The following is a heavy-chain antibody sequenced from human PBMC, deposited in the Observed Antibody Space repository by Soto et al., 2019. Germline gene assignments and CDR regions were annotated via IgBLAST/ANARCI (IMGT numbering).Heavy chain of an antibody. CDR1: GGSISSYY. J-gene: IGHJ4*02. CDR2: IYYSGST. Sequence: PSETLSLTCTVSGGSISSYYWSWIRQPPGKGLEWIGYIYYSGSTNYNPSLKSRVTISVDTSKNQFSLKLSSVTAADTAVYYCARGHSSSWHYFDYWGQGTLVTVSP. V-gene: IGHV4-59*01. D-gene: IGHD6-13*01. CDR3: ARGHSSSWHYFDY.